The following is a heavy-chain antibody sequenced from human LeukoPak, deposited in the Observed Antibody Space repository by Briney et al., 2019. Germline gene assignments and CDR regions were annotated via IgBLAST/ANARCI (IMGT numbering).Heavy chain of an antibody. CDR1: GFTFSNAW. CDR3: TTGAMIVS. CDR2: IKRKTDGGTT. J-gene: IGHJ5*02. Sequence: GGSLRLSCAASGFTFSNAWMSWVRQAPGKGLEWVGRIKRKTDGGTTDYAAPVKGRFTISRDDSKNTLFLQMNSLKTEDTAVYYCTTGAMIVSWGQGTLVTVSS. V-gene: IGHV3-15*01. D-gene: IGHD3-22*01.